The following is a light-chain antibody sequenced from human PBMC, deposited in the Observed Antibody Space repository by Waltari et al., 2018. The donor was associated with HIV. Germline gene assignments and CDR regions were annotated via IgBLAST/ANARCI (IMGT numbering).Light chain of an antibody. V-gene: IGKV1-39*01. CDR2: GVS. CDR1: QNIKTF. CDR3: QQTFSVSIT. Sequence: QLTQSPSSLSASLGDHVTITGRASQNIKTFLNWYQVRPGKAPRVLIYGVSSLPTGVPSRFTGGGSGTDFTLTINNLQPEDFASYVCQQTFSVSITFGPGTRLEI. J-gene: IGKJ5*01.